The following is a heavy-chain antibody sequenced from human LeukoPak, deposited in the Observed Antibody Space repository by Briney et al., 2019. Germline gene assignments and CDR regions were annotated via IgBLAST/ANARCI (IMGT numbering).Heavy chain of an antibody. CDR1: GYTFTSYG. J-gene: IGHJ4*02. Sequence: EASVKVSCKASGYTFTSYGISWVRQAPGQGLEWMGWTSAYNGNTNYAQKLQGRVTMTTDTSTSTAYMELRSLRSDDTAVYYCARVYGPLDYDILTGYYTILRGYFDYWGQGTLVTVSS. CDR3: ARVYGPLDYDILTGYYTILRGYFDY. D-gene: IGHD3-9*01. V-gene: IGHV1-18*01. CDR2: TSAYNGNT.